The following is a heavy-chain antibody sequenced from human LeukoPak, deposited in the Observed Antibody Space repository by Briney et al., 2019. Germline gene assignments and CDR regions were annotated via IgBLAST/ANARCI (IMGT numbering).Heavy chain of an antibody. CDR1: GFTFSSYA. V-gene: IGHV3-30-3*01. Sequence: PGGSLRLSCAASGFTFSSYAMHWVRQAPGKGLEWVAVISYDGSNKYYADSVKGRFTISRDNSKNTLYLQMNSLRAEDTAVYYCARAPYRDGYNLGDYYFDYWGQGTLVTVSS. CDR2: ISYDGSNK. CDR3: ARAPYRDGYNLGDYYFDY. D-gene: IGHD5-24*01. J-gene: IGHJ4*02.